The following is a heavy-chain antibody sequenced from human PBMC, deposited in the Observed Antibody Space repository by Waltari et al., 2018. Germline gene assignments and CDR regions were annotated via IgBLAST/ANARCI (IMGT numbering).Heavy chain of an antibody. V-gene: IGHV3-30*01. CDR1: GYPFTSSY. D-gene: IGHD1-26*01. CDR2: ISYDGSNK. J-gene: IGHJ4*02. Sequence: VQLVQSGAEVKQPRASVKGSCTASGYPFTSSYMHWVRQAPGKGLAWVAVISYDGSNKYYADSVKGRFTISRDNSKNTLYLQMNSLRAEDTAVYYCAREIGVWSYLRKGVYGFDYWGQGTLVTVSS. CDR3: AREIGVWSYLRKGVYGFDY.